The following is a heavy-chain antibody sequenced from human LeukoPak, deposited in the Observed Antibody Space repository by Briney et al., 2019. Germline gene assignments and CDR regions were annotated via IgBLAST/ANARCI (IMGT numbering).Heavy chain of an antibody. CDR3: AREMGGSYSYYYYGMDV. Sequence: PSETLSLTCAVSGGSISSSNWWSWVRQPPGKGLEWIGEIYHSGSTNYNPSLKSRVTISVDKSKNQFSLKLSSVTAADTAVYYCAREMGGSYSYYYYGMDVWGQGTTVTVSS. V-gene: IGHV4-4*02. CDR1: GGSISSSNW. D-gene: IGHD1-26*01. CDR2: IYHSGST. J-gene: IGHJ6*02.